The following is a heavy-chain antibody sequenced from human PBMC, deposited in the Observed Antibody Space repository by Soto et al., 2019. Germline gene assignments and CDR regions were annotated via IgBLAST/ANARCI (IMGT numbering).Heavy chain of an antibody. CDR3: ATSFGSGYRAFDY. CDR1: GDTFNFYT. Sequence: QVQLVQSGAEVKKPGSSVKVSCKASGDTFNFYTINWVRQAPGLGLEWMGRFNPILSMSNSALRFQGRVTLTADKSTSTAYMVLSSVRSDDTAVYYCATSFGSGYRAFDYWGQGVLVTVSS. V-gene: IGHV1-69*02. CDR2: FNPILSMS. D-gene: IGHD3-10*01. J-gene: IGHJ4*02.